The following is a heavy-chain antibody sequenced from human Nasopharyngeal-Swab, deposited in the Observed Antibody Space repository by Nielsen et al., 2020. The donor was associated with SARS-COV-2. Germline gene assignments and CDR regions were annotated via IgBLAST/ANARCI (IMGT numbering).Heavy chain of an antibody. J-gene: IGHJ3*02. Sequence: ASVKVSCKASGYTFTGYYMHWVRQAPGQGLEWMGRINPNSGGTNYAQKFQGRVTMTRDTSISTAYMELSRLRSDGTAVYYCARGERVTIFGVVMHDAFDIWGQGTMVTVSS. CDR2: INPNSGGT. CDR1: GYTFTGYY. D-gene: IGHD3-3*01. V-gene: IGHV1-2*06. CDR3: ARGERVTIFGVVMHDAFDI.